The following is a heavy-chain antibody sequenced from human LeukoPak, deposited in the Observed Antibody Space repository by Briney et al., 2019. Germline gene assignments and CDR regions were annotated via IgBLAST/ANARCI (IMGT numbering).Heavy chain of an antibody. D-gene: IGHD3-10*01. CDR2: IYYSGST. V-gene: IGHV4-59*01. CDR1: GGSISSYY. CDR3: ARGAYYGSETFDY. J-gene: IGHJ4*02. Sequence: PSETLSLTCTVSGGSISSYYWSWIRQPPGKGLEWIGYIYYSGSTNYNPSLKSRVTISVDTSKNQFSLKLSSVTAADTAVYYRARGAYYGSETFDYWGQGTLVTVSS.